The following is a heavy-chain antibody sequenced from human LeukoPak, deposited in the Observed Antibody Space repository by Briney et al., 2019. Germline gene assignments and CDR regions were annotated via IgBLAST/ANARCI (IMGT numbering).Heavy chain of an antibody. J-gene: IGHJ4*02. Sequence: PGGSLRLSCAASGFSLSSYWMTWVRQAPGKGLEWVSAISGSGGSTYYADSVKGRFIISRDNSKNTLYLQMNSLRAEDTAVYYCARERDGSLDYWGQGTLVTVSS. CDR3: ARERDGSLDY. D-gene: IGHD6-19*01. CDR1: GFSLSSYW. V-gene: IGHV3-23*01. CDR2: ISGSGGST.